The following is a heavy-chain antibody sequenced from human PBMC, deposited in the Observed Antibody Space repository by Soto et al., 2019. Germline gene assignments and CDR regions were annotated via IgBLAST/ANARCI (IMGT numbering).Heavy chain of an antibody. CDR1: GYTFTSYG. CDR3: ARDRQKDLVVVAATGGFDY. D-gene: IGHD2-15*01. Sequence: ASVKVSCKASGYTFTSYGISWVRQAPGQGLEWMGWISAYNGNTNYAQKLQGRVTMTTDTSTSTAYMELRSLRSDDTAVYYCARDRQKDLVVVAATGGFDYWGQGTLVTVSA. J-gene: IGHJ4*02. CDR2: ISAYNGNT. V-gene: IGHV1-18*01.